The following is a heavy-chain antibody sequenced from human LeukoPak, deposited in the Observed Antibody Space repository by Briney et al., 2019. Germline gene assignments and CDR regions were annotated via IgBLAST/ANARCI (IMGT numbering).Heavy chain of an antibody. Sequence: ASVEVSCKASGYTFTSYGISWVRQAPGQGLEWMGWISAYNGNTNYAQKLQGRVTMTTDTSTSTAYMELRSLRSDDTAVYYCARDCSSTSCPDHYGMDVWGKGTTVTVSS. CDR2: ISAYNGNT. V-gene: IGHV1-18*04. J-gene: IGHJ6*04. D-gene: IGHD2-2*01. CDR3: ARDCSSTSCPDHYGMDV. CDR1: GYTFTSYG.